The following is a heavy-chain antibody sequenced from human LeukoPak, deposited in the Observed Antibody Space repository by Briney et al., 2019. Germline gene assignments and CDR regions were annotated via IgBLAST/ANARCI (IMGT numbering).Heavy chain of an antibody. D-gene: IGHD3-22*01. CDR1: GGTFSSYA. CDR3: ARNLYYYDSSGYRPYYYYGMDV. J-gene: IGHJ6*02. Sequence: ASVKVSCKASGGTFSSYAISWVRQAPGQGLEWMGGIIPILGIANYAQKFQGRVTITADKSTSTAYMELSSLRSEDTAVYYCARNLYYYDSSGYRPYYYYGMDVWGQGTTVTVSS. CDR2: IIPILGIA. V-gene: IGHV1-69*10.